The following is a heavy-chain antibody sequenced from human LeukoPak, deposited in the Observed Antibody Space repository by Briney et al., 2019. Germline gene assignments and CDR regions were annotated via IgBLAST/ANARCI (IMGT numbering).Heavy chain of an antibody. J-gene: IGHJ4*02. CDR2: LWANGNTA. V-gene: IGHV3-33*06. D-gene: IGHD6-13*01. Sequence: PGRSLRLSRAASGFNFNIIGMHWVRQVPGNGLEWVAVLWANGNTAHYADSVKGRFTISRDSSENTLYLQMNSLRSEDTAVYYCVKESAADATFHFDYWGQGTLVTVSS. CDR3: VKESAADATFHFDY. CDR1: GFNFNIIG.